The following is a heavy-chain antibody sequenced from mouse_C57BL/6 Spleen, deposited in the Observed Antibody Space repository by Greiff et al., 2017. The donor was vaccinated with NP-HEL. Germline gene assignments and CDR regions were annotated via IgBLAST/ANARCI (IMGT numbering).Heavy chain of an antibody. CDR2: IYPRSGNT. CDR3: ARRSDSSGYNYFDY. V-gene: IGHV1-81*01. Sequence: QVHVKQSGAELARPGASVKLSCKASGYTFTSYGISWVKQRTGQGLEWIGEIYPRSGNTYYNEKLKGKATLTADKSSSTAYMELRSLTSEDSAVYFCARRSDSSGYNYFDYWGQGTTLTVSS. CDR1: GYTFTSYG. D-gene: IGHD3-2*02. J-gene: IGHJ2*01.